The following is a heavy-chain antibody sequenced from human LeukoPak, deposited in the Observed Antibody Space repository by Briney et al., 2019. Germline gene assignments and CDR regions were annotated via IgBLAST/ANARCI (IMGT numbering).Heavy chain of an antibody. CDR2: ISASSSYT. CDR1: GIPFSDYH. CDR3: AAGTAADY. J-gene: IGHJ4*02. V-gene: IGHV3-11*03. D-gene: IGHD6-13*01. Sequence: AGGSLRLSCVVSGIPFSDYHMNWIRQTPGKGLEWISYISASSSYTDYADSVKGRFTISRDNAQNALFLQMNRLRVEDTAVYYCAAGTAADYWGQGTLVTVSS.